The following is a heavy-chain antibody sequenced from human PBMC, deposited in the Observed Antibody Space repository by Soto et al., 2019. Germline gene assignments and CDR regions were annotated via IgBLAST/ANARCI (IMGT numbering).Heavy chain of an antibody. V-gene: IGHV4-39*01. Sequence: SETLSLTCTVSGGSISSSSYYWGWIRQPPGKGLEWIGSIYYSGSTYYNPSLKSRVTISVDTSKNQFSLKLSSVTAADTAVYYCASFHPDLDYGDYSYYYGMDVWGQGTTVTVSS. CDR2: IYYSGST. CDR3: ASFHPDLDYGDYSYYYGMDV. CDR1: GGSISSSSYY. D-gene: IGHD4-17*01. J-gene: IGHJ6*02.